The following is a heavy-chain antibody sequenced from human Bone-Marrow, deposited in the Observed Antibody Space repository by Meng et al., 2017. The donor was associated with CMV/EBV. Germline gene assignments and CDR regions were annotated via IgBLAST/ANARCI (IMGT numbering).Heavy chain of an antibody. CDR2: ISNSGTTT. V-gene: IGHV3-48*03. D-gene: IGHD7-27*01. J-gene: IGHJ4*02. CDR3: ARDLTGELYYFDY. CDR1: GFIFSNDE. Sequence: GESLKISCEASGFIFSNDEMNWVRQAPGKGLEWVSYISNSGTTTHYADSVKGRFVISRDNAKNSLYLQMNSLRAEDTAVYYCARDLTGELYYFDYWGQGTLVTVSS.